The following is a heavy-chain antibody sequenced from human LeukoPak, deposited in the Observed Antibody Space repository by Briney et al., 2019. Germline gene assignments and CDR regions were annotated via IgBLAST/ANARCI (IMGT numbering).Heavy chain of an antibody. CDR3: ARVNCSSTSCEGGMDV. V-gene: IGHV3-30*03. CDR1: GFTFSSYG. Sequence: GGSLRLSCAASGFTFSSYGMHWVRQAPGKGLEWVAVISYDGSNKYYADSVKGRFTISRDNSKNTLYLQMNSLRAEDTAVYYCARVNCSSTSCEGGMDVWGQGTTVTVSS. CDR2: ISYDGSNK. D-gene: IGHD2-2*01. J-gene: IGHJ6*02.